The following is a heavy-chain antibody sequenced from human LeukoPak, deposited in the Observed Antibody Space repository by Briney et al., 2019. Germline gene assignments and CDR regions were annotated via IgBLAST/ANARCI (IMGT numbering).Heavy chain of an antibody. Sequence: PGGSLRLSCAASGFTFSSYSMNWVRQAPGKGLEWVSYISSSSSTIYYAASVKGRFTISRDNAKNSLYLQMNSLRDEDTAVYYCARGIHYDSSGSPAYWGQGTLVTVSS. J-gene: IGHJ4*02. V-gene: IGHV3-48*02. D-gene: IGHD3-22*01. CDR2: ISSSSSTI. CDR1: GFTFSSYS. CDR3: ARGIHYDSSGSPAY.